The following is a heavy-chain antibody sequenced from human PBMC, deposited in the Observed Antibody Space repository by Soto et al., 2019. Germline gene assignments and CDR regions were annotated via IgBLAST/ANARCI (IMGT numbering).Heavy chain of an antibody. CDR1: GFTFSLYH. J-gene: IGHJ4*02. CDR2: INTDGSSI. Sequence: QPGGSLRLSCAASGFTFSLYHMHWVRQAPGKGLLWLSRINTDGSSIDYADSVKGRFTISRDNARNTLYLEMNSLRVEDTAVYYCARAKSGSVFTSFDYWGQGTLVTVSS. V-gene: IGHV3-74*01. CDR3: ARAKSGSVFTSFDY. D-gene: IGHD6-13*01.